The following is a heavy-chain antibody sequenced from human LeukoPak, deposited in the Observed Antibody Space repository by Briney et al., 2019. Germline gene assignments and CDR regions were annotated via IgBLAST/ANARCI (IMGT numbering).Heavy chain of an antibody. J-gene: IGHJ4*02. CDR1: GFTFTTNG. Sequence: PGGSLRLSCAASGFTFTTNGMHWVRQAPGKGPEWVAMLRSDGINKYYAESVKGRFTMSRDISKNTLFLQMSGLSTDETAVYYCAKDHDWSFDYWGQGTLVTVSS. CDR2: LRSDGINK. CDR3: AKDHDWSFDY. D-gene: IGHD3-3*01. V-gene: IGHV3-30*02.